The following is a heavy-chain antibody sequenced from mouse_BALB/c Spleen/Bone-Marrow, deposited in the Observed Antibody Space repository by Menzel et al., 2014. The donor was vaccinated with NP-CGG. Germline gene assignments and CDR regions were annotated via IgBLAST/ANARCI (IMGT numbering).Heavy chain of an antibody. J-gene: IGHJ4*01. CDR3: ARSDGYCDMDD. D-gene: IGHD2-3*01. Sequence: VKLMVSGPELVKPGASVKISCKASGYAFSSSWMNWVKQRPGQGLEWIGRIYPGDGDTKYNGKFKGKATLTADKSSSTAYMQLSSLTSVDYAVYFCARSDGYCDMDDWGQGTSVTVSS. CDR2: IYPGDGDT. V-gene: IGHV1-82*01. CDR1: GYAFSSSW.